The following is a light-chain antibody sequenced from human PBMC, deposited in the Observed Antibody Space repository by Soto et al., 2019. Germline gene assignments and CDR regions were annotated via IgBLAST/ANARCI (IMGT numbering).Light chain of an antibody. J-gene: IGLJ3*02. Sequence: QSVLTQPPSASGTPGQRVTISCSGSNSNIGGTTVNWYQKLPGRAPKLLVYSNNNNRPSGDPARFFGFKSGTSASLAISGLQSEDESDYYCAAWDDRFNGPVFGGGTKVTVL. CDR2: SNNN. CDR3: AAWDDRFNGPV. CDR1: NSNIGGTT. V-gene: IGLV1-44*01.